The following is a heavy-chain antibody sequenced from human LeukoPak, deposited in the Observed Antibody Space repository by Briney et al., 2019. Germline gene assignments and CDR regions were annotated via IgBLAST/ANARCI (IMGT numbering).Heavy chain of an antibody. V-gene: IGHV3-23*01. CDR2: ISGSGGTT. J-gene: IGHJ4*02. D-gene: IGHD5-12*01. CDR1: GFTFSNYA. Sequence: AGGSLRLSCAASGFTFSNYAMSWVRQAPGKGLEWVSAISGSGGTTYYADSVKGRFTISRDNSKNTVYLQMNSLRADDTAVYYCAKDKPLYSGYGEFDYWGQGTLVAVSS. CDR3: AKDKPLYSGYGEFDY.